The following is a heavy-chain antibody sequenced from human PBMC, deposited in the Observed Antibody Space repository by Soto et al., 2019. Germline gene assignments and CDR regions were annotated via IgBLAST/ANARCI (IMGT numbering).Heavy chain of an antibody. CDR3: ATLTKYDILTGFYPC. V-gene: IGHV3-66*01. J-gene: IGHJ4*02. CDR1: GFTVNSNY. Sequence: GGSLRLSCAASGFTVNSNYMSWVRQAPGKGLEWVSVIYSDGSTYYADSVKGRFIISRDNSNNTLYFQMNSLRAEDTTVYYCATLTKYDILTGFYPCWGQGTLVTVSS. D-gene: IGHD3-9*01. CDR2: IYSDGST.